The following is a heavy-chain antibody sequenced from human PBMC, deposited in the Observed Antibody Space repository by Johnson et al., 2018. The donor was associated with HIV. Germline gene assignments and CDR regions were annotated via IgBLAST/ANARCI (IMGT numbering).Heavy chain of an antibody. CDR3: ARDRVWFGELYAFDI. CDR1: GFTFSNYA. CDR2: ITYDVTNN. Sequence: QVQLVESGGGVVQPGRSLRLSCTASGFTFSNYAIHWVRQAPGTGLEWVAVITYDVTNNYYAASVKGRFTISRDNSKNTLYLQMNSLRAEDTAVYYCARDRVWFGELYAFDIWGQGTMVTVSS. D-gene: IGHD3-10*01. J-gene: IGHJ3*02. V-gene: IGHV3-30*03.